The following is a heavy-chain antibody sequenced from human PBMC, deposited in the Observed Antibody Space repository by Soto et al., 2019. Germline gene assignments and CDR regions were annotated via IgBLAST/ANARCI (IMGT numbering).Heavy chain of an antibody. D-gene: IGHD3-22*01. V-gene: IGHV3-11*01. CDR1: GFTFSDYY. CDR2: ISSSDNII. J-gene: IGHJ4*02. Sequence: GGSLRLSCAASGFTFSDYYMSWIRQAPGKGLEWVSYISSSDNIIYYADSVKGRFTISRDNAKNSLYLQMNSLRAEDTAVYYCARDLGYYDSSGHFDYWGQGTLVTVSS. CDR3: ARDLGYYDSSGHFDY.